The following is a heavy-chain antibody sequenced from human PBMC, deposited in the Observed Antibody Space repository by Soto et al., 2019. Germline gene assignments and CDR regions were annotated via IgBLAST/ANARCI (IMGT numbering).Heavy chain of an antibody. CDR2: IYYSGST. CDR1: GGSISSYY. V-gene: IGHV4-59*08. D-gene: IGHD3-10*01. CDR3: ARLATMGDYYFDY. J-gene: IGHJ4*02. Sequence: SETLSLTCTVSGGSISSYYWSWIRQPPGKGLEWIGYIYYSGSTNYNPSLKSRVTISVDTSKNQFSLKLSSVTAADTAVYYCARLATMGDYYFDYWGQGTLVTVSS.